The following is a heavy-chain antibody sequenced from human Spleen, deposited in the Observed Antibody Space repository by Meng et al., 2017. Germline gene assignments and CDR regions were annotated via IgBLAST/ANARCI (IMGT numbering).Heavy chain of an antibody. D-gene: IGHD3-10*01. CDR3: AKYSYGLGDYFDY. V-gene: IGHV3-23*01. J-gene: IGHJ4*02. CDR1: GFTFSNAW. CDR2: LSGGGFTT. Sequence: GESLKISCAASGFTFSNAWMSWVRQAPGKGLEWLAALSGGGFTTYYADSVKGRFTISRHNSKNTLYLQVNSLRAEDTALYYCAKYSYGLGDYFDYWGQGALVTVYS.